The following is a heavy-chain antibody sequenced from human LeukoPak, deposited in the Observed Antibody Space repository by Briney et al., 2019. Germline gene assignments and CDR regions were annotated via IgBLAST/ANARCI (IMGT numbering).Heavy chain of an antibody. Sequence: GGSLRPSCAASGFTFSSYSMNWVRQAPGKGLEWVSSISSSSSYIYYADSVKGRFTISRDNAKNSLYLQMNSLRAEDTAVYYCARDGYSGYDSYLWYFDYWGQGTLVTVSS. CDR3: ARDGYSGYDSYLWYFDY. CDR1: GFTFSSYS. V-gene: IGHV3-21*01. J-gene: IGHJ4*02. D-gene: IGHD5-12*01. CDR2: ISSSSSYI.